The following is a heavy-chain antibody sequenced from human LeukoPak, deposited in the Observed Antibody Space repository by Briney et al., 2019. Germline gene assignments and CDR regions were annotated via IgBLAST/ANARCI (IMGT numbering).Heavy chain of an antibody. J-gene: IGHJ5*02. Sequence: SETLSLTCSVSGDSISGGAYYWSWIRQHPGKGLEWIGYIYYSGSTYYNPSLESRVTISVDTSKNQFSLKLSSVTAADTAVYYCAREEITLVRRGPQGGWFDPWGQGTLVPVSS. CDR1: GDSISGGAYY. CDR2: IYYSGST. CDR3: AREEITLVRRGPQGGWFDP. V-gene: IGHV4-31*03. D-gene: IGHD3-10*01.